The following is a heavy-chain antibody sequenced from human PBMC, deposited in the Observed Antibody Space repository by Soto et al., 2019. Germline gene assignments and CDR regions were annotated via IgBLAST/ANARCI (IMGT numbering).Heavy chain of an antibody. CDR1: GGSISSYY. CDR3: AREAGWEILGAFDI. V-gene: IGHV4-59*01. Sequence: PSETLSLTCTVSGGSISSYYWSWIRQPPGKGLEWIGYIYYSGSTNYNPSLKSRVTISVDTSKNQFSLKLSSVTAADTAVYYCAREAGWEILGAFDIWGQGTMVTVS. J-gene: IGHJ3*02. CDR2: IYYSGST. D-gene: IGHD1-26*01.